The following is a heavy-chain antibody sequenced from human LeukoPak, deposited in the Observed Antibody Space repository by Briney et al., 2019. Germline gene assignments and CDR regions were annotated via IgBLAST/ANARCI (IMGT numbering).Heavy chain of an antibody. CDR3: ARTGTTVTKPFDY. V-gene: IGHV1-46*01. Sequence: GASVKVSCEASGYTFSGHYLHWVRQAPGQGLEWMGIINPSGGSTSYAQKFQGRVTMTRDTSTSTVYMELSSLRSEDTAVYYCARTGTTVTKPFDYWGQGTLVTVSS. D-gene: IGHD4-17*01. J-gene: IGHJ4*02. CDR2: INPSGGST. CDR1: GYTFSGHY.